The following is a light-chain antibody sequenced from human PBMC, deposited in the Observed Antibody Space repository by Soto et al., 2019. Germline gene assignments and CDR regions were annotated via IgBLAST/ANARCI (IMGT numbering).Light chain of an antibody. Sequence: QSVLTQPPSVSGAPGQRVTDSCTGSSSNIGAGYDVHWYQQLPGTAPKLLIYRNTNRPSGVPDRFSGSKSGTSASLAITGLQAEDEADYYCQSYDSSLSGSVFGGATKLTVL. CDR3: QSYDSSLSGSV. CDR1: SSNIGAGYD. V-gene: IGLV1-40*01. CDR2: RNT. J-gene: IGLJ3*02.